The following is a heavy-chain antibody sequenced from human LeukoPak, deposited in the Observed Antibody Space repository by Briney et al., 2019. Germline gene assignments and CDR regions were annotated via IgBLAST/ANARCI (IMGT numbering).Heavy chain of an antibody. Sequence: SQTLSLTCTVSGGSISSYYWSWIRQPPGKGLEWIGYIYYSGSTNYNPSLKSRVTISVDTSKNQFSLKLSSVTAADTAVYYCARCSLIGTSRSYFDYWGQGALVTVSS. CDR1: GGSISSYY. J-gene: IGHJ4*02. CDR2: IYYSGST. CDR3: ARCSLIGTSRSYFDY. D-gene: IGHD2-2*01. V-gene: IGHV4-59*08.